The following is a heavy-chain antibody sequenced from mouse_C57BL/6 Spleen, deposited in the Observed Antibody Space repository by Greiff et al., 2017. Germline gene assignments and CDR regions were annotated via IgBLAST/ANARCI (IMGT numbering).Heavy chain of an antibody. V-gene: IGHV5-9*01. CDR3: AIGGNPFDY. D-gene: IGHD2-1*01. CDR1: GFTFSSYT. Sequence: DVHLVESGGGLVKPGGSLKLSCAASGFTFSSYTMSWVRQTPEKRLAWVATISGGGGNTYSPDSVKGRFTISRDNAKNSLYLSMSSLRSEDTALYYCAIGGNPFDYWGQGTTLTVSS. J-gene: IGHJ2*01. CDR2: ISGGGGNT.